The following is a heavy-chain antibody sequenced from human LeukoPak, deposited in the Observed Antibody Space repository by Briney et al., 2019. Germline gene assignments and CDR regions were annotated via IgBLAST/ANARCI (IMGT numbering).Heavy chain of an antibody. D-gene: IGHD5-18*01. V-gene: IGHV3-13*01. Sequence: GGSLRLSCTASGFTLGSHDMHWVRQIPGQGLEWVAAVSSGFHAFFADSVQGRFTVSKEDARNSLYLQMNSLRAGDTAVYYCVREARGYHYTYFDYWGQGTLVTVSS. J-gene: IGHJ4*02. CDR1: GFTLGSHD. CDR3: VREARGYHYTYFDY. CDR2: VSSGFHA.